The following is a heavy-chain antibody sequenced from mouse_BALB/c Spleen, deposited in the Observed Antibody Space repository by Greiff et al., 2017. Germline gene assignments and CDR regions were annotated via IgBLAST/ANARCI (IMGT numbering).Heavy chain of an antibody. CDR2: INPSNGRT. D-gene: IGHD1-1*01. V-gene: IGHV1S81*02. CDR1: GYTFTSYW. Sequence: QVQLQQPGADLVKPGASVKLSCKASGYTFTSYWMHWVKQRPGQGLEWIGEINPSNGRTNYNEKFKSKATLTVDKSSSTAYMQLSSLTSEDSAVYYCARGGGSSYGFAYWGQGTLVTVSA. CDR3: ARGGGSSYGFAY. J-gene: IGHJ3*01.